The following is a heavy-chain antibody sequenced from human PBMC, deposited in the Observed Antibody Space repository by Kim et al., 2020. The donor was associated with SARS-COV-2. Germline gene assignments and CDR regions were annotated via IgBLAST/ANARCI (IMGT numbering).Heavy chain of an antibody. CDR1: GFTFSNAW. D-gene: IGHD3-10*01. J-gene: IGHJ6*02. Sequence: GGSLRLSCAASGFTFSNAWMSWVRQAPGKGLEWVGRIKSKTDGGTTDYAAPVKGRFTISRDDSKNTLYLQMNSLKTEDTAVYYCTNYGSGSTNHYYYYYGMDVWGQGTTVTVSS. CDR3: TNYGSGSTNHYYYYYGMDV. CDR2: IKSKTDGGTT. V-gene: IGHV3-15*01.